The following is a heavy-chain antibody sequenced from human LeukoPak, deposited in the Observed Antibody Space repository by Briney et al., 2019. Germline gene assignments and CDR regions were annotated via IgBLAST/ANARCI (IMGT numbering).Heavy chain of an antibody. J-gene: IGHJ4*02. D-gene: IGHD5-12*01. Sequence: SETLSLTCTVSGGSISSYYWSWIRQPPGKGLEWIGYIYYSGSTNYNPSLKSRVTISVDTSKNQFSLKLSSVTAADTAVYYCARARYSGYDHYFDDWGREPWSPSPQ. V-gene: IGHV4-59*01. CDR1: GGSISSYY. CDR2: IYYSGST. CDR3: ARARYSGYDHYFDD.